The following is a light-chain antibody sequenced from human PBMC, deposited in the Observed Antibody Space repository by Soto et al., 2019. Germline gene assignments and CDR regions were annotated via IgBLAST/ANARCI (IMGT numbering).Light chain of an antibody. V-gene: IGKV1-39*01. CDR1: QSISGY. J-gene: IGKJ1*01. CDR3: QQSYITPPWT. CDR2: ATS. Sequence: IQLTQSPSSLSASVVDRVTITCRASQSISGYLNWYQQKPGKAPKLLLYATSNLQSGVPSRFNGSGSGTDFTLTISGLQPEDFATYYCQQSYITPPWTFGQGTKVDIK.